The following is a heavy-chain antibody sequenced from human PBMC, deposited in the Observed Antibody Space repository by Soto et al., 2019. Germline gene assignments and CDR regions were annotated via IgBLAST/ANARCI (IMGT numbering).Heavy chain of an antibody. CDR1: GYGFASYW. CDR3: ARQLTAAADIDN. D-gene: IGHD6-13*01. CDR2: IDPGDSET. Sequence: EVQLVQSGAEVKKPGESLKISCKGSGYGFASYWMAWLRQMPGKGLEWIGIIDPGDSETRYSPSFKAQVTISADKSITTAYLQWSSLKAWDTAMYYCARQLTAAADIDNWGQGTLVTVSS. V-gene: IGHV5-51*01. J-gene: IGHJ4*02.